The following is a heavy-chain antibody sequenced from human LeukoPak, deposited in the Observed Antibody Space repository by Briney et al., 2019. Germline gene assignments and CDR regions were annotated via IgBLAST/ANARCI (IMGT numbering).Heavy chain of an antibody. CDR3: ARPVYARYYFDF. V-gene: IGHV4-34*01. CDR1: GGSFIGYS. Sequence: PSETLSLTCAVYGGSFIGYSWSWIRQPPGKGLEWIGEINHSGSTNYNPSLKSRVTISVDTSKNQFSLTLSSVTAADTAVYYCARPVYARYYFDFWGQGTLVTVSS. D-gene: IGHD2-8*01. J-gene: IGHJ4*02. CDR2: INHSGST.